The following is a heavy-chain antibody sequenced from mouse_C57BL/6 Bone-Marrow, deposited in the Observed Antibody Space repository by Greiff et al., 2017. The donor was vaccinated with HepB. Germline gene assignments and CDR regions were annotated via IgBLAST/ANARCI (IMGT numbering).Heavy chain of an antibody. D-gene: IGHD2-3*01. Sequence: VQGVESGGGLVKPGGSLKLSCAASGFTFSDYGMHWVRQAPEKGLEWVAYISSGSSTIYYADTVKGRFTISRDNAKNTLFLQMTSLRYEDTAMYYCARQEDDERGAMDYWGQGTSVTVSS. CDR1: GFTFSDYG. V-gene: IGHV5-17*01. CDR2: ISSGSSTI. CDR3: ARQEDDERGAMDY. J-gene: IGHJ4*01.